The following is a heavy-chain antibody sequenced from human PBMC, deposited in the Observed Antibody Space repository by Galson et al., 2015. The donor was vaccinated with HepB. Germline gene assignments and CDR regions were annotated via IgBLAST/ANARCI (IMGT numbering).Heavy chain of an antibody. D-gene: IGHD4-17*01. CDR2: IYYSGST. CDR3: ARGPTVTGRFDY. Sequence: LSLTCTVSGGSISSYYWSWIRQPPGKGLEWIGYIYYSGSTNYNPSLKSRVTISVDTSKNQFSLKLSSVTAADTAVYYCARGPTVTGRFDYWGQGTLVTVSS. J-gene: IGHJ4*02. CDR1: GGSISSYY. V-gene: IGHV4-59*08.